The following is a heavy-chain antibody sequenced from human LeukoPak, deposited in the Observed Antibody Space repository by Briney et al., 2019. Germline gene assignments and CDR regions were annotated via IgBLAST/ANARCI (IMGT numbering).Heavy chain of an antibody. Sequence: QPGRSLRLSCAASGFTFSSYGMHWVRQAPGKGLEWVAVIWYDGSNKYYADSVKGRFTISRDNSKNTLYLQMNSLRAEDTAVYYCARVAAAGPFDYWGQGTLVTVSS. CDR3: ARVAAAGPFDY. D-gene: IGHD6-13*01. V-gene: IGHV3-33*01. CDR2: IWYDGSNK. J-gene: IGHJ4*02. CDR1: GFTFSSYG.